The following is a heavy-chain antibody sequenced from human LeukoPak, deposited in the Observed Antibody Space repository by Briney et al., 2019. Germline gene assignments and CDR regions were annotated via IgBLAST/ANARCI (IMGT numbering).Heavy chain of an antibody. CDR1: GGSISSSNW. CDR2: VYHTGSS. CDR3: ARGGTTVAGTFWFDP. D-gene: IGHD6-19*01. J-gene: IGHJ5*02. Sequence: SETLSLTCAVSGGSISSSNWWSWVRQPPGKGLEWIGEVYHTGSSNYNPSLKSRVTISVDKSKSQFSLKLSSVTAADTAVYYCARGGTTVAGTFWFDPWGQGTLVTVSS. V-gene: IGHV4-4*02.